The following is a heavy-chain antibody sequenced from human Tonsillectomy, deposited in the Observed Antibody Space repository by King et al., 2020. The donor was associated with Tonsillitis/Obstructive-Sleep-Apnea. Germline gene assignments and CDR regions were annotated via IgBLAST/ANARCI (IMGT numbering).Heavy chain of an antibody. D-gene: IGHD1-1*01. CDR3: ARDLTWNGYYFDY. V-gene: IGHV3-30*04. CDR2: ISYEGSNK. Sequence: VQLVETGGGVVQTGRSLRLSCAASGFTFSSYAMHWVRQAPGKGLEWVAVISYEGSNKYYADSVKGRFTISRDNSKNTLYLQMNSLRAEDTAVYYCARDLTWNGYYFDYWGQGTLVTVSS. J-gene: IGHJ4*02. CDR1: GFTFSSYA.